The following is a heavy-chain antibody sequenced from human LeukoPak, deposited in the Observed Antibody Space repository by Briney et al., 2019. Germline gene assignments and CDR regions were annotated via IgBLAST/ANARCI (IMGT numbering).Heavy chain of an antibody. CDR2: IYTSGST. CDR1: GGSMSGLY. V-gene: IGHV4-4*07. J-gene: IGHJ3*02. D-gene: IGHD3-3*01. Sequence: SETLSLTCTVSGGSMSGLYWTWIRQPAGKGLEWIGRIYTSGSTGYNPSLKSRVSMSVDASKNQFSLKLSSVTAADTPIYYCARSWSGSVTAADIWGQGTMVTVSS. CDR3: ARSWSGSVTAADI.